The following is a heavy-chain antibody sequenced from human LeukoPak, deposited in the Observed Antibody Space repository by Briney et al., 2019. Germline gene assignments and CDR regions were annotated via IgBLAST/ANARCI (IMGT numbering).Heavy chain of an antibody. CDR2: IYWDDDK. J-gene: IGHJ4*02. V-gene: IGHV2-5*02. D-gene: IGHD3-10*01. Sequence: SGPTLVNPTQTLTLTCTFSGFSLSTSGVGVGWIRQPPGKALEWLALIYWDDDKRYSPSLKSRLTITKDTSKNQVVLTMTNMDPVDTATYYCAHSGIGGNYGSGSAFDYWGQGTLVTVSS. CDR1: GFSLSTSGVG. CDR3: AHSGIGGNYGSGSAFDY.